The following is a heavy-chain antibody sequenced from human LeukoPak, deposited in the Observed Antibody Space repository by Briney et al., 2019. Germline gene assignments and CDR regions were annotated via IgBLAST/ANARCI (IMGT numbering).Heavy chain of an antibody. CDR3: ARDVARTNWFDP. CDR2: ISYDGSNK. J-gene: IGHJ5*02. Sequence: GGSLRLSCAASGFTFSSYAMPWVRQAPGKGLEWVAVISYDGSNKYYADSVKGRFTISRDNSKNTLYLQVNSLRAEDTAVYYCARDVARTNWFDPWGQGTLVTVSS. CDR1: GFTFSSYA. V-gene: IGHV3-30-3*01.